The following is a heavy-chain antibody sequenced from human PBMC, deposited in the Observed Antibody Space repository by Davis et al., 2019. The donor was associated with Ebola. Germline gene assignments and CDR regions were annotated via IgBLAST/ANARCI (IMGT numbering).Heavy chain of an antibody. CDR2: INYSGST. CDR1: GGSSSGYY. CDR3: AGGKGVLMYY. D-gene: IGHD3-10*01. Sequence: MPGGSLRLSCAVYGGSSSGYYWSWIRQPPGKGLEWIGEINYSGSTSYNPSLKSRVTISVDTSKNQFSLKLSAVTAADTAVYYCAGGKGVLMYYWGQGTLVTVSS. V-gene: IGHV4-34*01. J-gene: IGHJ4*02.